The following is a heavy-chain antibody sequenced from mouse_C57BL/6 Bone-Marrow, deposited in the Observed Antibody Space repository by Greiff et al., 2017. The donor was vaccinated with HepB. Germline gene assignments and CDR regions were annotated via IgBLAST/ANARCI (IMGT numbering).Heavy chain of an antibody. V-gene: IGHV7-1*01. D-gene: IGHD2-12*01. J-gene: IGHJ2*01. CDR3: ARDAWYSPFDY. Sequence: EVKVVESGGGLVQSGRSLRLSCATSGFTFSDFYMEWVRQAPGKGLEWIAASRNKANDYTTEYSASVKGRVIVSRDTSQSILYLQMNALRAEDTAIYYCARDAWYSPFDYWGQGTTLTVSS. CDR2: SRNKANDYTT. CDR1: GFTFSDFY.